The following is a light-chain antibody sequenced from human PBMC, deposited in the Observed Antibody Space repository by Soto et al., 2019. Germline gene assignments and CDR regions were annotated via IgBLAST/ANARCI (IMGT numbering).Light chain of an antibody. CDR2: RNN. CDR1: SSNIGSNY. CDR3: AAWDDSLLRV. V-gene: IGLV1-47*01. J-gene: IGLJ2*01. Sequence: QSVLTQPPSASGTPGQRVTISCSGSSSNIGSNYVYWYQQLPGTAPKPLIYRNNQRPSGVPDRFSGSKSGTSASLAISGLRSEDEADYYCAAWDDSLLRVFGGGTKLTVL.